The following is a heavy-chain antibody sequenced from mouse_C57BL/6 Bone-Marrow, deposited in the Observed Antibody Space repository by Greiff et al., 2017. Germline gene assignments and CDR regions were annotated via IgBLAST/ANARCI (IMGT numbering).Heavy chain of an antibody. J-gene: IGHJ3*01. CDR1: GYTFTSYW. V-gene: IGHV1-64*01. CDR3: ARNGYYSAWFAY. CDR2: IHPNSGST. D-gene: IGHD2-3*01. Sequence: VQLQQPGAELVKPGASVKLSCKASGYTFTSYWMHWVKQRPGQGLEWIGMIHPNSGSTNYNEKFKSKATLTVDKPSSTAYMQLSSLTSEDSAVYYGARNGYYSAWFAYWGQGTLVTVSA.